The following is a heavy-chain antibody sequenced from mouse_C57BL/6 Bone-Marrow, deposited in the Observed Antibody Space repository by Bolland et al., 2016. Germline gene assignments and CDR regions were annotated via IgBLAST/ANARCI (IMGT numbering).Heavy chain of an antibody. CDR2: T. J-gene: IGHJ3*01. CDR3: ARRGVVLPPPYAMDY. V-gene: IGHV1-20*01. D-gene: IGHD1-1*01. Sequence: TFYNQKFKGKATLTVDKSSSTAHMELRSLTSEDSAVYYCARRGVVLPPPYAMDYWGQGTLV.